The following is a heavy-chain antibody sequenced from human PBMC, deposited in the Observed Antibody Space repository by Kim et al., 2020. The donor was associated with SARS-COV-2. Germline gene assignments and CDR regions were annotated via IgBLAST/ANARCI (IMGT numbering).Heavy chain of an antibody. J-gene: IGHJ3*02. CDR2: IIPIFGTA. CDR1: GGTFSSYA. V-gene: IGHV1-69*13. CDR3: ARDHPQYYDFWSGYYGAFDI. Sequence: SVKVSCKASGGTFSSYAISWVRQAPGQGLEWMGGIIPIFGTANYAQKFQGRVTITADESTSTAYMELSSLRSEDTAVYYCARDHPQYYDFWSGYYGAFDIWGKGTMVTVSS. D-gene: IGHD3-3*01.